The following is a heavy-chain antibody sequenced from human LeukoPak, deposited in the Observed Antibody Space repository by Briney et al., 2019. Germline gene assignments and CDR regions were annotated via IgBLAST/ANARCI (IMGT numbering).Heavy chain of an antibody. J-gene: IGHJ5*02. V-gene: IGHV1-18*01. D-gene: IGHD2-21*02. CDR3: ARDWTPLAYCGGDCQGGYNWFDH. Sequence: ASVKVSCKASGYTFTSYGISWVRQAPGQGLEWMGWISAYNGNTNYAQKLQGRVTMTTDTSTSTAYMELRSLRSEDTAVYYCARDWTPLAYCGGDCQGGYNWFDHWGQGTLVTVSS. CDR1: GYTFTSYG. CDR2: ISAYNGNT.